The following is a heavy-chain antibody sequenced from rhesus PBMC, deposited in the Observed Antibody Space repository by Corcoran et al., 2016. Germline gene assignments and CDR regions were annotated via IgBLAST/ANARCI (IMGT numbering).Heavy chain of an antibody. D-gene: IGHD1-20*01. J-gene: IGHJ4*01. Sequence: QVTLKESGPALVKPTQTLTLPCSFSGFSLSSSGLGINCIRQPPVKALEWLAGLYWNVDKGYNISLKSRLTISKDTSKNQVVLTMTNMDPVDAATYYCARRNVWNNGIVDYWGQGVLVTVSS. CDR1: GFSLSSSGLG. CDR3: ARRNVWNNGIVDY. V-gene: IGHV2S1*01. CDR2: LYWNVDK.